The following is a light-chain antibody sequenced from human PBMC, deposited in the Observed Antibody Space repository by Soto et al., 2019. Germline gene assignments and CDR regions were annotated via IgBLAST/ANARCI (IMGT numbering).Light chain of an antibody. J-gene: IGLJ3*02. Sequence: QSALTEPAAVSGSHGQSITISCTGTSSDVGRYNYVSWHQQHPGKAPKLLIFDVSNRPSGVSDRFSGSKSGNTASLTISGLQAEDEADYYCSSYTTGTTWVFGGGTKLTVL. CDR1: SSDVGRYNY. V-gene: IGLV2-14*01. CDR3: SSYTTGTTWV. CDR2: DVS.